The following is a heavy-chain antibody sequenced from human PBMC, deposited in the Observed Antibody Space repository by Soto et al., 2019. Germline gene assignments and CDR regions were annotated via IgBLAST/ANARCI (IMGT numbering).Heavy chain of an antibody. CDR3: AGDIGYDFWSGYLSGSPVDY. J-gene: IGHJ4*02. D-gene: IGHD3-3*01. CDR1: GYTFTSYG. V-gene: IGHV1-18*01. Sequence: GASVKVSCKASGYTFTSYGISWVRQAPGQGLEWMGWISAYNGNTNYAQKLQGRVTMTTDTSTSTAYMELRSLRSDDTAVYYCAGDIGYDFWSGYLSGSPVDYWGQGTLVTVSS. CDR2: ISAYNGNT.